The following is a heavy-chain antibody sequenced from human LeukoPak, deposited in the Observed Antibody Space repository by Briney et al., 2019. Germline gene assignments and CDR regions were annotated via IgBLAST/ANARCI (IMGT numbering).Heavy chain of an antibody. CDR2: ISGSGGST. D-gene: IGHD3-22*01. J-gene: IGHJ4*02. CDR3: AKDQRSSGYYNEFDY. CDR1: GFTFSSYA. V-gene: IGHV3-23*01. Sequence: GRSLRLSCAASGFTFSSYAMSWVRQAPGKGLEWVSAISGSGGSTYYANSVKGRFTISRDNSKNTLYLQMNSLRAEDTAVYYCAKDQRSSGYYNEFDYWGQGTLVTVSS.